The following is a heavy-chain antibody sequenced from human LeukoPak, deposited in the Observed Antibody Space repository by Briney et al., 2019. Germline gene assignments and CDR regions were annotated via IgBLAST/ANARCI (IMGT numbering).Heavy chain of an antibody. D-gene: IGHD3-3*01. CDR3: ARKGRRVWSFDF. CDR2: ITGSGGNT. V-gene: IGHV3-23*01. Sequence: GGSLRLSCAASGFIFSSYSMSWVRQAPGKGLEWVSVITGSGGNTYYADSVKGRFTISRDNAKNSLYLQMNSLRAEDTAVYYCARKGRRVWSFDFWGQGTLATVSS. J-gene: IGHJ4*02. CDR1: GFIFSSYS.